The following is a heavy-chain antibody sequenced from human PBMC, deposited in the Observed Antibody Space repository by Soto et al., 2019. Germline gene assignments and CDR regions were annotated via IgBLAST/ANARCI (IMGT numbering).Heavy chain of an antibody. Sequence: QVQLQESGPGLVKTSETLSLTCTVSGGSISSYYWSWIRQPAGKGLEWIGRIYTSGSTNYNPSLKRRVTMSVDTSQDPFSLKLSSVTAADTAVYYCARSYVSGSYQPFPYWGQGTLVTVSS. CDR1: GGSISSYY. J-gene: IGHJ4*02. D-gene: IGHD3-10*01. V-gene: IGHV4-4*07. CDR3: ARSYVSGSYQPFPY. CDR2: IYTSGST.